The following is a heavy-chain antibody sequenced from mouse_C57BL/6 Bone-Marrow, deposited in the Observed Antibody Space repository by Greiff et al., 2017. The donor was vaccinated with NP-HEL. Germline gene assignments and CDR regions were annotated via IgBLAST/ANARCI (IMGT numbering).Heavy chain of an antibody. CDR2: IWGVGGT. CDR1: GFSLTSYG. J-gene: IGHJ4*01. D-gene: IGHD1-1*01. CDR3: ARERYGSSYDYYAMDG. V-gene: IGHV2-6*01. Sequence: VKLMESGPGLVAPSQSLSITCTVSGFSLTSYGVDWVRQSPGKGLEWLGVIWGVGGTNYNSALKSRLSISKDNSKSQVFLKMNSLQTDDTAMYYCARERYGSSYDYYAMDGWGQGTSVTVSS.